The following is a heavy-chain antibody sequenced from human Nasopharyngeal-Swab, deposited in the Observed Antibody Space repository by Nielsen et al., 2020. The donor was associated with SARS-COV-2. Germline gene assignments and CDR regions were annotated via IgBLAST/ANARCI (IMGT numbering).Heavy chain of an antibody. V-gene: IGHV1-18*04. D-gene: IGHD2-8*01. CDR1: GYTFTGYY. CDR2: ISAYNGNT. J-gene: IGHJ5*02. CDR3: ARDQLGVVKHAISDP. Sequence: ASVKVSCKASGYTFTGYYMHWVRQAPGQGLEWMGWISAYNGNTNYAQKLQGRVAMTTDTSTSTAYMELRSLRSDDTAVYYCARDQLGVVKHAISDPWGQGTLVTVSS.